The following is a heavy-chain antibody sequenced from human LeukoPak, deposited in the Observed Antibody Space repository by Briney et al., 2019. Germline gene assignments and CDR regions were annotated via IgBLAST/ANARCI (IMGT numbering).Heavy chain of an antibody. CDR3: ARLTKNDSGSYRFGKKKRGYMDV. CDR1: GGSISSSSYY. D-gene: IGHD3-10*01. V-gene: IGHV4-39*07. CDR2: IYYSGST. Sequence: SETLSLTCTVSGGSISSSSYYWGWIRQPPGKGLEWIGSIYYSGSTNYNPSLKSRVTISVHTSKNQFSLKLSSVTAADTAVYYCARLTKNDSGSYRFGKKKRGYMDVWGKGTTVTISS. J-gene: IGHJ6*03.